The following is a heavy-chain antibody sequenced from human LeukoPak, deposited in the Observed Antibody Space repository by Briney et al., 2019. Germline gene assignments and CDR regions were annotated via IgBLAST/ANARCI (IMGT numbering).Heavy chain of an antibody. V-gene: IGHV1-2*02. CDR2: INPNSGGT. J-gene: IGHJ6*02. Sequence: ASVKVSCKASGYTFTSNYMHWVRQAPGQGLEWMGWINPNSGGTNYAQKFQGRVTMTRDTSISTAYMELSRLRSDDTAVYYCARVVPPDYYYYGMDVWGQGTTVTVSS. CDR3: ARVVPPDYYYYGMDV. CDR1: GYTFTSNY.